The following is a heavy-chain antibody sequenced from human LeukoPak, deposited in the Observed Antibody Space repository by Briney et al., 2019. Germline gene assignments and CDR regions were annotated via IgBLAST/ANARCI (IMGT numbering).Heavy chain of an antibody. J-gene: IGHJ6*02. Sequence: PSETLSLTCTVSGGSISSGGYYWSWIRQHPGKGLEWIGYIYYSGSTYYNPSLKSRVTKSVDTSKNQFSLKLSSVTAADTAVYYCARGGLRYFDWLLYYGMDVWGQGTTVTVSS. CDR1: GGSISSGGYY. CDR3: ARGGLRYFDWLLYYGMDV. V-gene: IGHV4-31*03. D-gene: IGHD3-9*01. CDR2: IYYSGST.